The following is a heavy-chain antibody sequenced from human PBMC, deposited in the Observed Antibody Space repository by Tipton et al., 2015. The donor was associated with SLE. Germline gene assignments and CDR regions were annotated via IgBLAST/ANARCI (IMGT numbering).Heavy chain of an antibody. Sequence: TLSLTCAVYGGSISSYYWSWIRQSPGKGLEWIGYMYYSGSITYNPSLKSRVTISVDTSKNQFSLKLSSVTAADTAVYYCTSLTGNNWFDPWGQGTLVTVSS. CDR3: TSLTGNNWFDP. V-gene: IGHV4-59*01. D-gene: IGHD7-27*01. J-gene: IGHJ5*02. CDR2: MYYSGSI. CDR1: GGSISSYY.